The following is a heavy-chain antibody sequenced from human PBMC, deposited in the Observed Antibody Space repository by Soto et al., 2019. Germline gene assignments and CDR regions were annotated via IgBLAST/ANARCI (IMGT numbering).Heavy chain of an antibody. CDR3: ARDGARYCISTSCYRAGMDV. V-gene: IGHV4-31*03. Sequence: QVQLQESGPGLVKPSQTLSLTCTVSGGSISSGGYYWSWIRQHPGKGLEWIGYIYYSGSTYYNPSLKSRFTISVDTSKNQFSLKLSSVTAADTAVYYCARDGARYCISTSCYRAGMDVWGQGTTVTVSS. D-gene: IGHD2-2*01. CDR2: IYYSGST. J-gene: IGHJ6*02. CDR1: GGSISSGGYY.